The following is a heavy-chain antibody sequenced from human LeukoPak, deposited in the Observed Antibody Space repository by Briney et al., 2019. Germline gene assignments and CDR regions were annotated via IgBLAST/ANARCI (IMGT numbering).Heavy chain of an antibody. V-gene: IGHV5-51*01. D-gene: IGHD2-2*01. CDR3: ARRYDCSSTSCPTSEYFDY. CDR2: IYPGDSDT. Sequence: GESLKISCKGSGYSFTNYWIGWVRQMPGKGLEWMGIIYPGDSDTRYSPSFQGQVTISADKSISTAYLQWSSLKASDTAMYYCARRYDCSSTSCPTSEYFDYWGQGTLVTVSP. CDR1: GYSFTNYW. J-gene: IGHJ4*02.